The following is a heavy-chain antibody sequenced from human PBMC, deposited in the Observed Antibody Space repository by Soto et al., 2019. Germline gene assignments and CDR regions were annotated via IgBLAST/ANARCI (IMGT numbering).Heavy chain of an antibody. V-gene: IGHV4-34*01. CDR3: AIGSYGSGSYYRDYDNYDMDV. Sequence: SETLSLTCAVYGGSFSGYYWSWIRQPPGKGLEWIGEINHSGSTNYNPSLKSRVTISLDTSKNQFSLKLSSVTAADTAVYYCAIGSYGSGSYYRDYDNYDMDVWGKGTTVTVSS. J-gene: IGHJ6*03. CDR1: GGSFSGYY. CDR2: INHSGST. D-gene: IGHD3-10*01.